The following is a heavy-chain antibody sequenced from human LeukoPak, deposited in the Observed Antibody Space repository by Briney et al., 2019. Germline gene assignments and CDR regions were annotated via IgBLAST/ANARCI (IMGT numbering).Heavy chain of an antibody. J-gene: IGHJ6*03. CDR1: GGSISSYY. Sequence: PSETLSLTCTVSGGSISSYYWSWVRQPAGKGLEWIGRIYTSGSTNYNPSLKSRVTMSVDTSKNQFSLKLSSVTAADTAVYYCAGERFGSYAYYYYYYMDVWGKGTTVTVSS. V-gene: IGHV4-4*07. CDR2: IYTSGST. CDR3: AGERFGSYAYYYYYYMDV. D-gene: IGHD1-26*01.